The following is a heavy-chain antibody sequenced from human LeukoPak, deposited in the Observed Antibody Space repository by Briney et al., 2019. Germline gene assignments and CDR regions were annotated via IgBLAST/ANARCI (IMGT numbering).Heavy chain of an antibody. CDR1: GYTLTELS. CDR3: ATQNATGVSGSYYNVYFHY. CDR2: FDPEDGET. V-gene: IGHV1-24*01. J-gene: IGHJ4*02. D-gene: IGHD3-10*01. Sequence: WASVKVSCKVSGYTLTELSMHWVRQAPGKGLEWMGGFDPEDGETIYAQKFQGRVTMTEDTSTDTAYMELSSLRSEDTAVYYCATQNATGVSGSYYNVYFHYWGQGPLVTVSS.